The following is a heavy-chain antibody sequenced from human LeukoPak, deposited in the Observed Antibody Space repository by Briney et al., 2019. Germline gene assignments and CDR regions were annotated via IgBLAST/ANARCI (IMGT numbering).Heavy chain of an antibody. CDR3: ARGGMGYDYVWGSYRYTGDYYYYMDV. J-gene: IGHJ6*03. V-gene: IGHV4-34*01. D-gene: IGHD3-16*02. CDR2: INHSGST. Sequence: SETLSLTCTVSGGSISSYYWSWIRQPPGKGLEWIGEINHSGSTNYNPSLKSRVTISVDTSKNQFSLKLSSVTAADTAVYYCARGGMGYDYVWGSYRYTGDYYYYMDVWGKGTTVTVSS. CDR1: GGSISSYY.